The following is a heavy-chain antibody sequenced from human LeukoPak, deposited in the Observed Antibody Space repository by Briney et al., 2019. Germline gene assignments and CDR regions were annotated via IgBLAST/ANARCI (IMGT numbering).Heavy chain of an antibody. CDR2: ISAYNGNT. J-gene: IGHJ6*02. CDR1: GYTFTSYG. V-gene: IGHV1-18*01. D-gene: IGHD3-3*01. Sequence: GASVKVSCKASGYTFTSYGISWVRQAPGQGLEWMGWISAYNGNTNYAQKLQGRVTMTTDTSTSTAYMELRSLRSDDTAVYYCARASYYDFWSGYFGPTSNYYGMDVWGQGTTVTVSS. CDR3: ARASYYDFWSGYFGPTSNYYGMDV.